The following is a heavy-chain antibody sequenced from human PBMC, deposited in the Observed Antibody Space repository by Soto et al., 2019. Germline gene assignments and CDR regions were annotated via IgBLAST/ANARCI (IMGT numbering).Heavy chain of an antibody. CDR1: GFTFSNYV. CDR3: AKGYYDSPGYLTHLMGDH. D-gene: IGHD3-22*01. J-gene: IGHJ4*02. CDR2: ISGSGGDT. Sequence: EVQLLESGGGLVQPGGSLRLSCAVSGFTFSNYVMNWVRQAPGKGLEWVSGISGSGGDTYYADSVKGRFTISRDNSKNTLSLQMNSVRAEDTAVYYCAKGYYDSPGYLTHLMGDHWGQGTLVTVSS. V-gene: IGHV3-23*01.